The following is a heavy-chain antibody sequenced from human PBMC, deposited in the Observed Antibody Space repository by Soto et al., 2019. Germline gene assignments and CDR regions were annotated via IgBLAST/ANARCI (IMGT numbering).Heavy chain of an antibody. V-gene: IGHV6-1*01. J-gene: IGHJ4*02. D-gene: IGHD6-13*01. CDR3: ARGTPYISSWYRPTPFDF. CDR1: GDSVSSNSAA. Sequence: SATLSLTCAISGDSVSSNSAAWNWIRQSPSRGLEWLGRTYYRSKWYNDYAVSVKSRITINPDTSKNQFSLQLNSVTPEDTAVYYCARGTPYISSWYRPTPFDFCGPAPLVTVSS. CDR2: TYYRSKWYN.